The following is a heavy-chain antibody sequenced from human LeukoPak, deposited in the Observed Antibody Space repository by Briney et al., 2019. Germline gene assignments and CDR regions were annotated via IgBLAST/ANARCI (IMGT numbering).Heavy chain of an antibody. CDR1: GFTFSTYW. CDR2: INSDGSST. CDR3: ARQYYYDSSGYYYPFDY. Sequence: PGGSLRLSCAASGFTFSTYWMHWVRQPPGKGLVWFSRINSDGSSTSYADSVRGRFTISRDNAKNTLYLQMNSLRAEDTAVYYCARQYYYDSSGYYYPFDYWGQGTLVTVSS. V-gene: IGHV3-74*01. D-gene: IGHD3-22*01. J-gene: IGHJ4*02.